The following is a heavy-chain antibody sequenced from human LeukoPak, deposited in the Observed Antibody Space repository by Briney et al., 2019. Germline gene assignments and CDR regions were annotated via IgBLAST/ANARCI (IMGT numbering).Heavy chain of an antibody. Sequence: GGSLRLSCAASGFTLRSYGMHWVRQAPGKGLEWVAFIRYDGSNKYYADSVKGRFTISRDNSKNTLYLQMNSLRAEDTAVYYCARDRGSSWLYDAFDIWGQGTMVTVSS. CDR3: ARDRGSSWLYDAFDI. V-gene: IGHV3-30*02. J-gene: IGHJ3*02. CDR2: IRYDGSNK. CDR1: GFTLRSYG. D-gene: IGHD6-13*01.